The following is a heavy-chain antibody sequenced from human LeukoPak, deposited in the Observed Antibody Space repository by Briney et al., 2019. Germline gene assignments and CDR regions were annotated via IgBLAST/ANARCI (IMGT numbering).Heavy chain of an antibody. Sequence: PGGSLTLSCTASGFTFGDYLMSWFRQAPGKGLEWIGFISGGTTEYAASVKGRFTISRDDSTSIAYLQMNSLTTEDTAVYYCSRGSGWLSVYWGRGTLVTVSS. CDR2: ISGGTT. D-gene: IGHD6-19*01. CDR1: GFTFGDYL. J-gene: IGHJ4*02. CDR3: SRGSGWLSVY. V-gene: IGHV3-49*03.